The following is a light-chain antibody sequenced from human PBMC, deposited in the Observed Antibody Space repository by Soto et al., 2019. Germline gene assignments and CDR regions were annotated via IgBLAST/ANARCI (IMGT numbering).Light chain of an antibody. CDR3: AEGGTAGDDGLSSPFYV. V-gene: IGLV1-47*01. CDR2: RDN. Sequence: QSVLTQPPSASGTPGQRVNISCSGSTSNIGSKQVYWYQQLPGAAPNLLSFRDNQRPSGVSDRFSGSRSGTSASLAISGLRSEDEADYYCAEGGTAGDDGLSSPFYVFGTGTKVTVL. CDR1: TSNIGSKQ. J-gene: IGLJ1*01.